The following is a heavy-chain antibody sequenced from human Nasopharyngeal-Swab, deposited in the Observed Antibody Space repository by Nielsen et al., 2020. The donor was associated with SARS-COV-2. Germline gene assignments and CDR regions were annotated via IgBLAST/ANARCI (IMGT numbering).Heavy chain of an antibody. CDR2: IYTSGST. CDR3: ARGSLHYYGSGSYYNVLDY. CDR1: GGSISSYY. V-gene: IGHV4-4*07. D-gene: IGHD3-10*01. J-gene: IGHJ4*02. Sequence: SETLSLTCTVSGGSISSYYWSWIRQPAGKGLEWIGRIYTSGSTNYNPSLKSRVTMSVDTSKNQFSLKLSSVTAADTAVYYCARGSLHYYGSGSYYNVLDYWGQGTLVTVSS.